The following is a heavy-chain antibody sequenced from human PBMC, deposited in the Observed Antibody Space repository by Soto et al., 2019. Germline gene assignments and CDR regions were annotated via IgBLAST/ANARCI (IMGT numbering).Heavy chain of an antibody. Sequence: RGESLKISCKGSGYSFTSYWISWVRQMPGKGLEWMGRIDPSDSYTNYSPSFQGHVTISADKSISTAYLQWSSLKASDTAMYYCARLSYRLDYYYYGMDVWGQVTTATVSS. CDR1: GYSFTSYW. J-gene: IGHJ6*02. CDR2: IDPSDSYT. CDR3: ARLSYRLDYYYYGMDV. V-gene: IGHV5-10-1*01.